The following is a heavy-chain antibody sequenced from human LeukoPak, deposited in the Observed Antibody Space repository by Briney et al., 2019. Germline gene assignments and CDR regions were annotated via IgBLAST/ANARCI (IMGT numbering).Heavy chain of an antibody. V-gene: IGHV3-30-3*01. J-gene: IGHJ4*02. CDR2: ISYDGSNK. D-gene: IGHD3-9*01. Sequence: GRSLRLSCAASGFTFSSYAMHWVRQAPGKGLEWVAVISYDGSNKYYADSVKGRFTISRDNSKNTLYLQMNSLRAEDTAVYYCARDARNVLRYFDWPTDFDYGGQGTLVTVSS. CDR3: ARDARNVLRYFDWPTDFDY. CDR1: GFTFSSYA.